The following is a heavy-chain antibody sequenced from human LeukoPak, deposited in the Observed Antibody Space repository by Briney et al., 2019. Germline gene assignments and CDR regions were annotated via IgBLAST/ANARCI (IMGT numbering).Heavy chain of an antibody. Sequence: SETLSLTCTVSGGSINSYYWAWIRQPPGKGLEWIANVYNSGSTNYNPSLKSRVTISVDMFKNQFSLKLTSVTAADTAVYYCARLRSGMDVWGQGTTVTVSS. CDR2: VYNSGST. J-gene: IGHJ6*02. CDR3: ARLRSGMDV. V-gene: IGHV4-59*01. CDR1: GGSINSYY.